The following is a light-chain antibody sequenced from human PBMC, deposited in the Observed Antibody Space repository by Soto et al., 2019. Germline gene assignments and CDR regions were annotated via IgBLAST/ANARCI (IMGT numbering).Light chain of an antibody. CDR2: EVS. CDR3: SSDRSSGALV. V-gene: IGLV2-14*01. Sequence: QSVLTQPPSASGSPGQSITISCTGTSSDVGDYDYVSWYQQHPGKAPQLMISEVSNRPSGVSNRFSASKSGNTASLTISGLQAEDEAEFYCSSDRSSGALVFGGGTKLTVL. J-gene: IGLJ3*02. CDR1: SSDVGDYDY.